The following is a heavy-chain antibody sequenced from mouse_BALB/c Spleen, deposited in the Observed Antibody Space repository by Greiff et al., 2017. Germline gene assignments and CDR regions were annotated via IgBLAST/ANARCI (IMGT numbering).Heavy chain of an antibody. CDR3: ARGRDGYYWYFDV. J-gene: IGHJ1*01. CDR1: GYTFTDYV. D-gene: IGHD2-3*01. Sequence: QVQLRQSGPELVKPGASVKMSCKASGYTFTDYVISWVKQRTGQGLEWIGEIYPGSGSTYYNEKFKGKGTLTADKSSNTAYMQLSSLTSEDSAVYFCARGRDGYYWYFDVWGAGTTVTVSS. V-gene: IGHV1-77*01. CDR2: IYPGSGST.